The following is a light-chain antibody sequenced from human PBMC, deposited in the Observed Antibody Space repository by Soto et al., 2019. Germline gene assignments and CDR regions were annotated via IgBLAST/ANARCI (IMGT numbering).Light chain of an antibody. J-gene: IGKJ2*01. CDR1: QSISRN. V-gene: IGKV1-39*01. CDR3: QQSHSTPST. Sequence: DIQLTQSPSSLSPSVGDRITLSCRASQSISRNLNWYQQMPGKAPSLLIYAARDLQSGVPGRCSGSGSGTEFNLTISSLQPEDLATYYCQQSHSTPSTFGQGTKLEI. CDR2: AAR.